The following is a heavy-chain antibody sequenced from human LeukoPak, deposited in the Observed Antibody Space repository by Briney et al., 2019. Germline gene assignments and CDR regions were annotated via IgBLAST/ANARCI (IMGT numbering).Heavy chain of an antibody. V-gene: IGHV3-30-3*01. CDR3: ARVPYDSSGYYFDY. CDR1: GFTFSSYA. Sequence: GGSLRLSCAASGFTFSSYAMHWVRQAPGKGLEWVAVISYDGSNNYYADSVKGRFTISRDNSKNTLYLQMNSLRAEDTAVYYCARVPYDSSGYYFDYWGQGTLVTVSS. J-gene: IGHJ4*02. CDR2: ISYDGSNN. D-gene: IGHD3-22*01.